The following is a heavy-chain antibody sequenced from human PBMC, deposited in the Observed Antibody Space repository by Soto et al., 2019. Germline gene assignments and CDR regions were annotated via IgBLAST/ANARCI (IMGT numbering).Heavy chain of an antibody. Sequence: ASVKVSCKASGYTFTSYDINWVRQATGQGLEWMGWMNPNSGNTGYAQKFQGRVTMTRNTSISTAYMELSSLRSKDTAVYYCARAPSSSSLLYYYYYGMDVWGQGTTVTVSS. CDR1: GYTFTSYD. V-gene: IGHV1-8*01. D-gene: IGHD6-6*01. CDR3: ARAPSSSSLLYYYYYGMDV. J-gene: IGHJ6*02. CDR2: MNPNSGNT.